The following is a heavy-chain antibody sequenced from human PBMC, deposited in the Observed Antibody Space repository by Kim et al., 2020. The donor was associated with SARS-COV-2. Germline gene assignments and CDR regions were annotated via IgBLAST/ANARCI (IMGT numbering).Heavy chain of an antibody. Sequence: ASVKVSCKASGYTFTGYYMHWVRQAPGQGLEWMGWINPNSGGTNYAQKFPGRVTMTRDTSISTAYMELSRLRSDDTAVYYCARDLIQWFGELLSSYGMDVWGQGTTVTVSS. V-gene: IGHV1-2*02. D-gene: IGHD3-10*01. J-gene: IGHJ6*02. CDR2: INPNSGGT. CDR3: ARDLIQWFGELLSSYGMDV. CDR1: GYTFTGYY.